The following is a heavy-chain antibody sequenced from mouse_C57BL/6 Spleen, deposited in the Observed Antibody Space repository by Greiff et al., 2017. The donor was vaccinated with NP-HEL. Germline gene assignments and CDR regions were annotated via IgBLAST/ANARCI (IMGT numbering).Heavy chain of an antibody. D-gene: IGHD4-1*01. CDR3: ARGDWDVGYFDV. J-gene: IGHJ1*03. CDR2: ISDGGSYT. V-gene: IGHV5-4*01. Sequence: DVHLVESGGGLVKPGGSLKLSCAASGFTFSSYAMSWVRQTPEKRLEWVATISDGGSYTYYPDNVKGRFTISRDNTKNNLYLQMSHLKSEDTAMYYCARGDWDVGYFDVWGTGTTVTVSS. CDR1: GFTFSSYA.